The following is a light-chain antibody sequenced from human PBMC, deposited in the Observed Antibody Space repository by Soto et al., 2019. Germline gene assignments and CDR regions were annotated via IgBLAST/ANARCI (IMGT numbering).Light chain of an antibody. CDR1: QSVSSN. Sequence: EIVMTQSPATLSLSPVERATLSGRASQSVSSNLAWYQQKPGQAPRLLIYGASTRATGIPARFSGSGSGTEFTLTISSLQSEDFAVYYCQQYGDSPQTFGPGTKVDIK. V-gene: IGKV3-15*01. CDR3: QQYGDSPQT. CDR2: GAS. J-gene: IGKJ1*01.